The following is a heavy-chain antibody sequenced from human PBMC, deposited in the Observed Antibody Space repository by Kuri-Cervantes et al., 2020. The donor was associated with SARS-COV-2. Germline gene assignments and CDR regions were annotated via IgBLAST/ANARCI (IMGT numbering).Heavy chain of an antibody. CDR3: AKDPEDYYDTSRSMDV. V-gene: IGHV3-23*01. CDR2: ISGSGGST. J-gene: IGHJ6*02. Sequence: GGSLRLSCAASGFTFSSYSMNWVRQAPGKGLEWVSAISGSGGSTYYADSVKGRFTISRDNSKNTLYLQMNSLRAEDTAVYCCAKDPEDYYDTSRSMDVWGQGTTVTVSS. D-gene: IGHD3-22*01. CDR1: GFTFSSYS.